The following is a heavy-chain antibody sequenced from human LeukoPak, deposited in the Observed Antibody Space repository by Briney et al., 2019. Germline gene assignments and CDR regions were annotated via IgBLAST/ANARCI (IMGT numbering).Heavy chain of an antibody. CDR3: TRDLKNLGNYYYYGMDV. CDR1: GFTFSSYS. CDR2: IRSKAYGGTT. D-gene: IGHD1-7*01. V-gene: IGHV3-49*04. J-gene: IGHJ6*04. Sequence: GGSLRLSCAASGFTFSSYSMNWVRQAPGKGLEWVGFIRSKAYGGTTEYAASVKGRFTISRDDSKSIAYLQMNSLKTEDTAVYYCTRDLKNLGNYYYYGMDVWGKGTTVTVSS.